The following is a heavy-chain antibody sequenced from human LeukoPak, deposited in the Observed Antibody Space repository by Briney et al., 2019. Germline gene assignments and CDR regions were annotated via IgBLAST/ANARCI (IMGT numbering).Heavy chain of an antibody. CDR2: ISTDSSYI. Sequence: GGSLRLSCAASGFTFSSYSMNWVRQAPGEGLEWVSSISTDSSYIYYADSVKGRFTISRDNAKNSLYLEMNSLRAEDTAVYYCAREPRSRTLDYWGQGTLVTVSS. CDR3: AREPRSRTLDY. D-gene: IGHD2-15*01. V-gene: IGHV3-21*01. J-gene: IGHJ4*02. CDR1: GFTFSSYS.